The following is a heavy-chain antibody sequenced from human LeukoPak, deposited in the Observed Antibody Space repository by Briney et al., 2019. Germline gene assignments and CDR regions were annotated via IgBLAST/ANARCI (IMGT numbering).Heavy chain of an antibody. V-gene: IGHV3-23*01. CDR3: AMSPRGGSSWRPVYYYYYMDV. CDR1: GFSFSTYS. CDR2: ISDTGATT. D-gene: IGHD6-13*01. J-gene: IGHJ6*03. Sequence: PGGSLRLSCAASGFSFSTYSMSWVRQAPGKGLEWVSVISDTGATTFYADSVKGRFTISRDDSKNTLYLQMNSLRAEDTAVYYCAMSPRGGSSWRPVYYYYYMDVWGKGTTVTISS.